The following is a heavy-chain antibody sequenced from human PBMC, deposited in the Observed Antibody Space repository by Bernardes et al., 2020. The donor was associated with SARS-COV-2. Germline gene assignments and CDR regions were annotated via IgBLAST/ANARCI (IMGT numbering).Heavy chain of an antibody. D-gene: IGHD3-10*01. J-gene: IGHJ4*02. CDR1: GYTFISYD. Sequence: ASMKVSCKASGYTFISYDINWVRQATGQGLEWMGWMNPNTGGPGYAPKFQGRVTMTRNTSINTAYMELSSLRPEDTAVYYCARRGDDHGSGTQHVAGYWGQGTLVTVSS. CDR2: MNPNTGGP. V-gene: IGHV1-8*01. CDR3: ARRGDDHGSGTQHVAGY.